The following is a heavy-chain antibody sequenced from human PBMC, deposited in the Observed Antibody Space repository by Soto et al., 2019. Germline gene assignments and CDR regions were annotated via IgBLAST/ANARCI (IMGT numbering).Heavy chain of an antibody. CDR2: IYYSGGT. V-gene: IGHV4-59*12. Sequence: SETLSLTCTVSGGSISSYYWSWIRQPPGKGLEWIGYIYYSGGTNYNPSLKSRVTISVDTSKNQFSLKLSSVTAADTAVYYCARGITMVRGVINRWFDPWGQGTLVTVSS. CDR3: ARGITMVRGVINRWFDP. CDR1: GGSISSYY. D-gene: IGHD3-10*01. J-gene: IGHJ5*02.